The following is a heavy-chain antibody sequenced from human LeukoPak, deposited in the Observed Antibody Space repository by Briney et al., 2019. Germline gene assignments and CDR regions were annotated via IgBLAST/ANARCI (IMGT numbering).Heavy chain of an antibody. J-gene: IGHJ4*02. CDR1: GSTFSSYG. CDR2: IWYDGSNK. V-gene: IGHV3-33*01. CDR3: AAGSGYLYY. Sequence: PGGSLRLSCAASGSTFSSYGMHWVRQAPGKGLEWVAVIWYDGSNKYYADSVKGRFTISRDNSKNTLYLQMNSLRAEDTAVYYCAAGSGYLYYWGQGTLVTVSS. D-gene: IGHD3-9*01.